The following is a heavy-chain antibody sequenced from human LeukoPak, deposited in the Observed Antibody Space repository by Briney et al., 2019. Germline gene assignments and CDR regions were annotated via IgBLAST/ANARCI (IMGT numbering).Heavy chain of an antibody. CDR2: INHSGST. V-gene: IGHV4-34*01. D-gene: IGHD3-16*01. CDR1: GVSFSGYY. CDR3: ARDRGY. Sequence: SETLSLTCAVYGVSFSGYYWSWIRQPPGKGLEWIGEINHSGSTNYNPSLKSRVTISVDTSKNQFSLKLSSVTAADTAVYYCARDRGYWGQGTLVTVPS. J-gene: IGHJ4*02.